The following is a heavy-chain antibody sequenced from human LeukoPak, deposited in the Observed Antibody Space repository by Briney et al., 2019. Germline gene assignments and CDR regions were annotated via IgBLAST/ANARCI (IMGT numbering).Heavy chain of an antibody. CDR2: ISYDGSNK. D-gene: IGHD3-3*01. V-gene: IGHV3-30-3*01. CDR1: GFTFSSYA. J-gene: IGHJ4*02. CDR3: ARGPRITGTDY. Sequence: GSLRLSCAASGFTFSSYAMHWVRQAPGKGLEWVAVISYDGSNKYYADSVKGRFTISRDNSKNTLYLQMNSLRAEDTAVFYCARGPRITGTDYWGQGTLVTVSS.